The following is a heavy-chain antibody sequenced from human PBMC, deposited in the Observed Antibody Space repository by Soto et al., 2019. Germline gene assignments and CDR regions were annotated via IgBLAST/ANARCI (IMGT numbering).Heavy chain of an antibody. CDR2: IWNDGTNK. Sequence: QVQLVESGGGVVQPGRSLRLSCAASGFTFSNYGMHWVRQAPSKGVEWVAVIWNDGTNKYYVDSVRGRFTISRDDSKNTVYLEMNSLRAEDTGVYYCAKDMAAAAHQGDAFDIWGLGTMVSVSA. CDR3: AKDMAAAAHQGDAFDI. CDR1: GFTFSNYG. V-gene: IGHV3-33*03. D-gene: IGHD6-13*01. J-gene: IGHJ3*02.